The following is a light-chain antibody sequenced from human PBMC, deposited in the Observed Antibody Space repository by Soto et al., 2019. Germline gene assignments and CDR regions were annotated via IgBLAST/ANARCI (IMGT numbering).Light chain of an antibody. CDR1: SSDIGYYDY. J-gene: IGLJ1*01. Sequence: QSALTQPASVSGSPGQSITISCTGTSSDIGYYDYVSWYQHHSGKAPKLIIYEVNSRPSGVSNRFSGSKPVNTASLTISGLQAEDEADYFCSSHSSSSAYYVFGTGTKVTVL. V-gene: IGLV2-14*01. CDR3: SSHSSSSAYYV. CDR2: EVN.